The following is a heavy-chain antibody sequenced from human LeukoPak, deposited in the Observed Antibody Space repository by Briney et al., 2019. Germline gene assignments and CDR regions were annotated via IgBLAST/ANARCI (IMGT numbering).Heavy chain of an antibody. J-gene: IGHJ5*02. CDR1: GFTFTNNA. CDR2: MSGSSANT. Sequence: GGSLRLSCLVSGFTFTNNAMSWVRQAPGKGLEWVSAMSGSSANTYYAAYVKGRFTISRDSSKYTLYLQMNSLRVEDTAVYYCAKHSRNRVGTSTDWFDPWGQGTLVTVSS. D-gene: IGHD1-26*01. V-gene: IGHV3-23*01. CDR3: AKHSRNRVGTSTDWFDP.